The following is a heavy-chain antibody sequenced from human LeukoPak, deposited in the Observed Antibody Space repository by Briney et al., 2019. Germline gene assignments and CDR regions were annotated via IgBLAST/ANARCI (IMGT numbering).Heavy chain of an antibody. J-gene: IGHJ4*02. V-gene: IGHV3-43*02. CDR2: ISGDGGST. D-gene: IGHD3-22*01. CDR3: AKGGDSSGYYYPFDY. CDR1: GFTFDDYA. Sequence: GGSLRLSCAASGFTFDDYAMHWVRQAPGKGLEWVSLISGDGGSTYYADSVKGRFTISRDNSKNSLYLQMNSLRTEHTALYYCAKGGDSSGYYYPFDYWGQGTLVTVSS.